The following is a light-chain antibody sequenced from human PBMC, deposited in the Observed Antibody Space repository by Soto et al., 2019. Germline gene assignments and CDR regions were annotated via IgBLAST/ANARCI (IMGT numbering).Light chain of an antibody. CDR3: QQYGYLSWT. CDR1: QNADSNY. Sequence: EIVLTQSPGTLSLSPGERATLSCRASQNADSNYLAWYQQEPGQAPRIIIFAASGRATGIPDRFSGSGSGTDFTLTISRLEPEDFAVYYCQQYGYLSWTFGQGTKVDIK. J-gene: IGKJ1*01. CDR2: AAS. V-gene: IGKV3-20*01.